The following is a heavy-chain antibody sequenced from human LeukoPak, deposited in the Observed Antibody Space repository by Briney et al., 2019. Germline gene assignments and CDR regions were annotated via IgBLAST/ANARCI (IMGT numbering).Heavy chain of an antibody. CDR2: IYHSGST. CDR3: ASMVIDC. Sequence: SETLSLTCTVSGYSISSGYYWGWIRQPPGKGLEWIGSIYHSGSTYYNPSLKSRVTISIDTSKSQFSLKLSSVTAADTAVYYCASMVIDCWGQGTLVTVSS. J-gene: IGHJ4*02. D-gene: IGHD5-18*01. V-gene: IGHV4-38-2*02. CDR1: GYSISSGYY.